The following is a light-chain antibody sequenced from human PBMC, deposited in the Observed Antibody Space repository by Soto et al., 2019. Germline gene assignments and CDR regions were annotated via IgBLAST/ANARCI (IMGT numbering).Light chain of an antibody. CDR1: SSDVGGNH. CDR2: DVN. Sequence: QSALTQPRSVSGSPGQSVTISCTGTSSDVGGNHVSWYQQHPGKAPKFMIYDVNKRPSGVPDRFSGSKSGNTASLTISGLQAEDEADYYCCSYAGSFVVFGGGTKLTVL. CDR3: CSYAGSFVV. V-gene: IGLV2-11*01. J-gene: IGLJ2*01.